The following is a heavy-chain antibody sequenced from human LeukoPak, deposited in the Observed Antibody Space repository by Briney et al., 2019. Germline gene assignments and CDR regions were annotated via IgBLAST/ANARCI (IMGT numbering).Heavy chain of an antibody. J-gene: IGHJ6*02. CDR3: ARLPRGDCSSTSCYASDYYYYGMDV. CDR2: IDHSGST. Sequence: SETLSLTCNVSGYSISSGYYWGWIRQPPGKGLEWIASIDHSGSTYHNPSLKSRVTLSVDMPNNQFSLKLNSVTAADTAVYYCARLPRGDCSSTSCYASDYYYYGMDVWGQGTTVTVSS. V-gene: IGHV4-38-2*02. D-gene: IGHD2-2*01. CDR1: GYSISSGYY.